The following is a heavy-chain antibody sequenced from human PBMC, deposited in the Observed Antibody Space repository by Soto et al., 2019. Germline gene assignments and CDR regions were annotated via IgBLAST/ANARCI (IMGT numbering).Heavy chain of an antibody. J-gene: IGHJ3*02. CDR1: GFTFSFYG. CDR3: AKDLGHGGRGAFDI. CDR2: ISYDGSNK. D-gene: IGHD7-27*01. V-gene: IGHV3-30*18. Sequence: QVQLVESGGGVVQPGRSLRLSCAASGFTFSFYGMHWVRQAPGKGLEWVAVISYDGSNKYYADSAKGRFTISRDNSKNTLYRQMNSLRAEDTAVYYCAKDLGHGGRGAFDIWGQGTMVTVSS.